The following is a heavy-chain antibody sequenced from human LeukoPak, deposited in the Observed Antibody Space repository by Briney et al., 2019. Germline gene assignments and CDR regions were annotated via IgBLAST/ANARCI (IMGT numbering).Heavy chain of an antibody. J-gene: IGHJ6*03. CDR1: GFTLSSYS. V-gene: IGHV3-48*01. CDR3: ARVGSPPWSYYYYMDV. D-gene: IGHD1-26*01. CDR2: ISSSGSTI. Sequence: GGSLRLSCAASGFTLSSYSMNWVRQAPGKGLEWVSYISSSGSTIYYADSVKGRFTISRDNAKNSLYLQMNSLRAEDTAVYYCARVGSPPWSYYYYMDVWGKGTTVTVSS.